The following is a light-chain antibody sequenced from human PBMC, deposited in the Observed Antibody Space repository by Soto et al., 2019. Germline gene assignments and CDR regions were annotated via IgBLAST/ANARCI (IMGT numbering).Light chain of an antibody. Sequence: QSVLTQPASVSGSPGQSITISCTGTSSDVGGYNYVSWYQHHPGKAPTLLIYDVSNRPSGISNRFSGSKSDNTASLTISGLQPEAEADYYCSSYTTSNTRQIVFGTGTKVTVL. CDR2: DVS. CDR1: SSDVGGYNY. J-gene: IGLJ1*01. V-gene: IGLV2-14*03. CDR3: SSYTTSNTRQIV.